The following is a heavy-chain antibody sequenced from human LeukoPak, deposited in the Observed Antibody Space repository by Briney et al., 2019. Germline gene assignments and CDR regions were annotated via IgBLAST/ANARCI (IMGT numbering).Heavy chain of an antibody. CDR2: IYSSGST. CDR1: GGSISSSSYY. Sequence: SETLSLTCTVSGGSISSSSYYWGWIRQPPGKGLEWIGSIYSSGSTYYNPSLTSRVTISVDTSKNQFSLKLSSVTAADTAVYYCARRNVLRYFDWLLFSYWFDPWGQGTLVTVSS. V-gene: IGHV4-39*01. J-gene: IGHJ5*02. D-gene: IGHD3-9*01. CDR3: ARRNVLRYFDWLLFSYWFDP.